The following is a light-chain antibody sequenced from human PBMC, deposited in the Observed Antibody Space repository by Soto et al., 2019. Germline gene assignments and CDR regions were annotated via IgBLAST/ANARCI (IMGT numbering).Light chain of an antibody. CDR2: DAS. CDR3: QQAYSFPIT. Sequence: DIQMTHSPSSVSASVGDRVTITCRASQGISSWLAWYQQKPGKAPKLLIYDASDLETGVPSRFSGSGSGTHFTFTISNLQPEDFATYYCQQAYSFPITFGQGTRLEIK. V-gene: IGKV1-12*01. J-gene: IGKJ5*01. CDR1: QGISSW.